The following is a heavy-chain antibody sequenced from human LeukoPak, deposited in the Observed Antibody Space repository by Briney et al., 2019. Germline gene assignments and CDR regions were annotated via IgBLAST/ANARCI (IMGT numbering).Heavy chain of an antibody. Sequence: GGSLRLSCAASGFTFSSYAMHWVRQAPGKGLEWVAVISYDGSNKYYADSVKGRFTISRDNSKNTLYLQMNSLRAEDTAVYYCARIPGTVTDIDYWGQGTLVTVSS. J-gene: IGHJ4*02. V-gene: IGHV3-30-3*01. CDR1: GFTFSSYA. CDR2: ISYDGSNK. CDR3: ARIPGTVTDIDY. D-gene: IGHD4-11*01.